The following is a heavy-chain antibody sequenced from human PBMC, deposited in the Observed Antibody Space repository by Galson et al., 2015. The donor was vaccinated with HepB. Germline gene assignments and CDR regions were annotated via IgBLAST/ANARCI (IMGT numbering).Heavy chain of an antibody. Sequence: SLRLSCAASGFTFSSYSMNWVRQAPGKGLEWVSSISSSSSYIYYADSVKGRFTISRDNAKNSLYLQMNSLRAEDTAVYYCARGRDYDILTGYPGFDYWGQGTLVTVSS. D-gene: IGHD3-9*01. V-gene: IGHV3-21*01. J-gene: IGHJ4*02. CDR2: ISSSSSYI. CDR3: ARGRDYDILTGYPGFDY. CDR1: GFTFSSYS.